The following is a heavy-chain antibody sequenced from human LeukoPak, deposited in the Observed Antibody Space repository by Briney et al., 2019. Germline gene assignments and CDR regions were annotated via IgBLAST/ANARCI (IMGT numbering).Heavy chain of an antibody. CDR1: GFTVSGNY. Sequence: GGSLRLSCAASGFTVSGNYMSWVRQAPGKGLEWVAVISSDGSNKYYADSVKGRFTISRDNSENTLYLQMNSLRPEDTAVYYCARDGKDTALKAMDYWGQGTLVTVSS. J-gene: IGHJ4*02. CDR2: ISSDGSNK. V-gene: IGHV3-30-3*01. CDR3: ARDGKDTALKAMDY. D-gene: IGHD5-18*01.